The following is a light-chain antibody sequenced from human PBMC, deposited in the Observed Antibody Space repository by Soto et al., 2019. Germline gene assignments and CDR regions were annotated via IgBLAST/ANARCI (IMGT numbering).Light chain of an antibody. CDR1: QSISSW. V-gene: IGKV1-5*01. J-gene: IGKJ1*01. CDR2: DAS. Sequence: DIQMTQSPSTLPASLGERVSITCRASQSISSWLAWYQQKPGKAPKLLIYDASSLESGVPSRFSGSGSGTEFTLTISSLQPDDFATYYCQQYNSYSRTFGQGTKVDIK. CDR3: QQYNSYSRT.